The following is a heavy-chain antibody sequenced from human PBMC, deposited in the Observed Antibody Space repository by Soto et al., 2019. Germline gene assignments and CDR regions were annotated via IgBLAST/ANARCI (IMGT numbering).Heavy chain of an antibody. Sequence: SETLSLTCTVSGGSISSGGYYWSWIRQHPGKGLEWIGYIYYSGSTYYNPSLKSRVTISVDTSKNQFSLKLSSVTAADTAVYYCARGAYYDSSGYQTLDYYYYYGMDVWGQGTTVTVSS. V-gene: IGHV4-31*03. D-gene: IGHD3-22*01. CDR1: GGSISSGGYY. CDR3: ARGAYYDSSGYQTLDYYYYYGMDV. J-gene: IGHJ6*02. CDR2: IYYSGST.